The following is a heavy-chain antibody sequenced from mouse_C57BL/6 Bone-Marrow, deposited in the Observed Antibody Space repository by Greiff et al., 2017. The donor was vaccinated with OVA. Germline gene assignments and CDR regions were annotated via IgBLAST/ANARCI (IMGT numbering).Heavy chain of an antibody. Sequence: EVKLQESGGGLVQPGGSLKFSCAASGFTFSDFYMYWIRQTPEKRLEWVAYISNGGGSTYYPDTVKGRFTISRDNAKNTLYLQMSRLKSEDTAMYYCARREAMDYWGQGTSVTVSS. CDR1: GFTFSDFY. J-gene: IGHJ4*01. V-gene: IGHV5-12*01. CDR2: ISNGGGST. CDR3: ARREAMDY.